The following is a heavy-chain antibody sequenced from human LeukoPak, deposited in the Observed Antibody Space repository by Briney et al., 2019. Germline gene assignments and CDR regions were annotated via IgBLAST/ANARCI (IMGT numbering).Heavy chain of an antibody. CDR1: GFTVSSNY. Sequence: GGSLRLSCAASGFTVSSNYMNWVRQAPGKGLEWVSYISSSGSTIYYADSVKGRFTISRDNAKNSLYLQMNSLRAEDTAVYYCARGFHDYVWEKYYYYYYGMDVWGQGTTVTVSS. CDR3: ARGFHDYVWEKYYYYYYGMDV. J-gene: IGHJ6*02. CDR2: ISSSGSTI. D-gene: IGHD3-16*01. V-gene: IGHV3-11*01.